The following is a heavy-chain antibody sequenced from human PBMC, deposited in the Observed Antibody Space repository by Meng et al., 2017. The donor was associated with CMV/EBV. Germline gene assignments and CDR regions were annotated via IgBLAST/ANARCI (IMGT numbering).Heavy chain of an antibody. CDR1: GFTFSNYW. V-gene: IGHV3-74*01. D-gene: IGHD2-2*01. CDR3: ARDLCTSCPGYPDY. Sequence: GESLKISCAASGFTFSNYWMHWVRQAPGKGLLWVSRIYSDGSGTSYADSVKGRFTISRDNTKNTLFLQMNSLRAEDTAVYYCARDLCTSCPGYPDYWGQGTLVTVSS. CDR2: IYSDGSGT. J-gene: IGHJ4*02.